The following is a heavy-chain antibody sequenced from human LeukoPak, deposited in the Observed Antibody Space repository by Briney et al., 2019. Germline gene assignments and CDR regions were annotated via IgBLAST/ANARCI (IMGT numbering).Heavy chain of an antibody. CDR3: ASQDFWGGQPFDY. CDR2: IYTSGST. J-gene: IGHJ4*02. D-gene: IGHD3-3*01. Sequence: SETLSLTCTVSGGSISSGSYYWSWIRQPAGKGLEWIGRIYTSGSTNYNPSLKSRVTISVDTSKNQFSLKLSSVTAADTAVYYCASQDFWGGQPFDYWGQGTLVTVSS. CDR1: GGSISSGSYY. V-gene: IGHV4-61*02.